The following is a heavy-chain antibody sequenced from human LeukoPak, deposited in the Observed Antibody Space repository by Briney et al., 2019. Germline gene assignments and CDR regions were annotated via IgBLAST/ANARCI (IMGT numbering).Heavy chain of an antibody. D-gene: IGHD3-10*01. Sequence: PGGSLRLSCAASGFTFSSYSMNWVRQAPGKGLEWVSSISSSSSYIYYADSVKGRFTISRDNSKNTLYLQMNSLRAEDTAIYYCAKSLPGSYYNFDYWGQGTLVTVSS. CDR1: GFTFSSYS. CDR3: AKSLPGSYYNFDY. J-gene: IGHJ4*02. V-gene: IGHV3-21*04. CDR2: ISSSSSYI.